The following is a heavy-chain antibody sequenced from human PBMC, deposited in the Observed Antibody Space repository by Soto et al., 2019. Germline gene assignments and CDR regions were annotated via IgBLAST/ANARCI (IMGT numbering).Heavy chain of an antibody. CDR2: IYYSGST. CDR1: GGSISSGGYY. V-gene: IGHV4-31*03. CDR3: ARDRRYGSGSYSNWFDP. D-gene: IGHD3-10*01. J-gene: IGHJ5*02. Sequence: SETLSLTCTVSGGSISSGGYYWSWIRQRPGKGLEWIGYIYYSGSTYYNPSLKSRVTISVDTSKNQFSLKLSSVTAADTAVYYCARDRRYGSGSYSNWFDPWGQGTLVTVSS.